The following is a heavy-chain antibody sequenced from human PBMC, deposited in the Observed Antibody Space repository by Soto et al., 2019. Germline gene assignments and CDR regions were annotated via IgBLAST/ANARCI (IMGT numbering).Heavy chain of an antibody. CDR3: VRTSLVVAVAPRADF. CDR1: GFTFSNYW. Sequence: EVQLVESGGGLVQPGESLRLSCAASGFTFSNYWMHWVRQAPGKGLVWVSRIDSDGSRISYADFVKGRFTISRDNAKNTVYLHMNSLTAEDTAVYYCVRTSLVVAVAPRADFWGQGTLVTVSS. J-gene: IGHJ4*02. V-gene: IGHV3-74*01. CDR2: IDSDGSRI. D-gene: IGHD2-15*01.